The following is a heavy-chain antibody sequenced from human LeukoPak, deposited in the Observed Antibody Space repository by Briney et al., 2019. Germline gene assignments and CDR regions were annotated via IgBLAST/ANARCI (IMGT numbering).Heavy chain of an antibody. CDR2: IYYSGST. V-gene: IGHV4-39*01. CDR1: GGSISSSSYY. Sequence: SETLSLTCSVSGGSISSSSYYWGWIRQPPGKGPEWIGSIYYSGSTYYNPSLKSRVTISVDTSKKQFSLKLSSVTVADTAVYYCARRGGYRWFDPWGQGTLVTVSS. J-gene: IGHJ5*02. CDR3: ARRGGYRWFDP. D-gene: IGHD5-12*01.